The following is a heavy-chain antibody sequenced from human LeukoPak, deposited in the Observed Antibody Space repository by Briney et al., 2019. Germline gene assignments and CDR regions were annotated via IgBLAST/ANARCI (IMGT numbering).Heavy chain of an antibody. J-gene: IGHJ4*02. D-gene: IGHD6-6*01. CDR3: ARRAIAARPWDY. CDR1: GGSFSGYY. CDR2: INHSGST. Sequence: SETLSLTCAVYGGSFSGYYWSWTRQPPGKGLEWIGEINHSGSTNYNPSLKSRVTISVDTSKNQFSLKLSSVTAADTAVYYCARRAIAARPWDYWGQGTLVTVSS. V-gene: IGHV4-34*01.